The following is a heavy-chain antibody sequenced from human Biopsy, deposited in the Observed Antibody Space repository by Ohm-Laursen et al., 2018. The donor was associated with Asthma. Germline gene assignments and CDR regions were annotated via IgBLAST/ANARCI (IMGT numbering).Heavy chain of an antibody. D-gene: IGHD3-3*01. CDR3: ARTFHFWSPYHAEHYQL. Sequence: SLRLSCAASGFTFGDHCMSWVRQVPGQGLEWVANIKHDGSEKNHMDSLKGRFTISRDNAKNLLFLQMNSLRAEDTAVYYCARTFHFWSPYHAEHYQLWGQGTLVTVSS. CDR2: IKHDGSEK. CDR1: GFTFGDHC. V-gene: IGHV3-7*01. J-gene: IGHJ1*01.